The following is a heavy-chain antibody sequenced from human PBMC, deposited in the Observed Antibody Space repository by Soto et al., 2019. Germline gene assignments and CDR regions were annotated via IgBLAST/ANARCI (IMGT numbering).Heavy chain of an antibody. D-gene: IGHD3-3*01. J-gene: IGHJ4*02. CDR2: IYNSGTT. CDR3: ARGPSADKVDY. CDR1: GGSINRGGYF. Sequence: QVQLQESGPGLVKPSQTLSLTCTVSGGSINRGGYFWSWIRQTPGKGLEWIGHIYNSGTTYNNPSLNSRATISGDTSPNQFSLNLKSVTAADTAVYYCARGPSADKVDYWGQGTLVTVSS. V-gene: IGHV4-30-4*01.